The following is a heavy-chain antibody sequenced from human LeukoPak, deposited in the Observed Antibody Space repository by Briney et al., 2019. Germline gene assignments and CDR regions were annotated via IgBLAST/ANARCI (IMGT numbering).Heavy chain of an antibody. CDR3: ARSDYYDSSGFDY. CDR2: IIPIFGTA. D-gene: IGHD3-22*01. CDR1: GGTFSSYA. J-gene: IGHJ4*02. V-gene: IGHV1-69*05. Sequence: SVKVSCKVSGGTFSSYAISWVRQAPGQGLEWMGGIIPIFGTANYAQKFQGRVTMTRDTSTSTVYMELSSLRSEDTAVYYCARSDYYDSSGFDYWGQGTLVTVSS.